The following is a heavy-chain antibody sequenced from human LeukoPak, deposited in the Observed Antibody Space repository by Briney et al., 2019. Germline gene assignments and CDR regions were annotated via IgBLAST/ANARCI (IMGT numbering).Heavy chain of an antibody. J-gene: IGHJ4*02. CDR3: ARRDYVWGSYRPFDY. V-gene: IGHV4-34*01. CDR1: GGSFSGYY. Sequence: PSETLSLTCAVYGGSFSGYYWSWIRQPPGKGLEWIGEINHSGSTNYNPSLKSRVTISVDTSKNQFSLKLSSVTAADTAVYYCARRDYVWGSYRPFDYWGQGTLVTVS. D-gene: IGHD3-16*02. CDR2: INHSGST.